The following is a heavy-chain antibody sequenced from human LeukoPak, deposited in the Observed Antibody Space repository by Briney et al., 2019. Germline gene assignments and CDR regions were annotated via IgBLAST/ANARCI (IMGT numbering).Heavy chain of an antibody. CDR3: VRDLGGRSGH. CDR1: GFTFSSNW. D-gene: IGHD1-26*01. V-gene: IGHV3-74*01. CDR2: INEDGSTT. J-gene: IGHJ4*02. Sequence: PGGSLRLSCAASGFTFSSNWMHWVRHAPGKGLVWVSRINEDGSTTNYADSVKGRPTISRDNAKNTLYLQMNSLRAEDTAVYYCVRDLGGRSGHWGQGTLVTVSS.